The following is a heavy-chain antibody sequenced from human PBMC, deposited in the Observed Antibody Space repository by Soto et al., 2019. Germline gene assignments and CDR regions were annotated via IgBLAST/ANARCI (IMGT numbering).Heavy chain of an antibody. D-gene: IGHD3-22*01. J-gene: IGHJ6*02. CDR3: AKSFLSMIVVGYGMDV. V-gene: IGHV3-30*18. Sequence: GGSLRLSCAASGFTFNNYGMHWVRQAPGKGLEWVAVISYDGSNKEYADSVKGRFTISRDNSKNTLHLQMNSLRAEDTAVYYCAKSFLSMIVVGYGMDVWGQGTTVTVSS. CDR2: ISYDGSNK. CDR1: GFTFNNYG.